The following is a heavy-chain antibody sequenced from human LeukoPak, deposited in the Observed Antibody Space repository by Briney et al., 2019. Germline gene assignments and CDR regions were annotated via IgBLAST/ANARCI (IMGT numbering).Heavy chain of an antibody. J-gene: IGHJ4*02. CDR1: GDTLTELSIS. D-gene: IGHD2-2*01. V-gene: IGHV1-24*01. CDR3: ATAPKIRTRVDY. CDR2: FDPEYGER. Sequence: ASPKVSCKVSGDTLTELSISMHWARQNHGEGSEWMGGFDPEYGERIYAQKFQGRLTMTEDTSTDTAYMELNSLTSEGTAVYYCATAPKIRTRVDYWGQGTLVTVSS.